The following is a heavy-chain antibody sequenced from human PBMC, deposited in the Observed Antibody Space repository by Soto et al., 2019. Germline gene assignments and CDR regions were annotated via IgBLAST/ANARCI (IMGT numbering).Heavy chain of an antibody. CDR2: IWYDGSNK. J-gene: IGHJ6*03. CDR3: ARGGISGSSSPYYYYYYYMDV. CDR1: GFTFSSYG. D-gene: IGHD6-6*01. Sequence: GSLRLSCAASGFTFSSYGMHWVRQAPGKGLEWVAVIWYDGSNKYYADSVKGRFTISRDNSKNTLYLQMNSLRAEDTAVYYCARGGISGSSSPYYYYYYYMDVWGKGTTVTVSS. V-gene: IGHV3-33*01.